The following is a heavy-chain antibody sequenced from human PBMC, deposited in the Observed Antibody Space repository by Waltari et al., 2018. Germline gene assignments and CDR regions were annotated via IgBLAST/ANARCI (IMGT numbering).Heavy chain of an antibody. CDR1: GGSISSYY. Sequence: QVQLQESGPGLVKPSETLSLTCTVSGGSISSYYWSWIRQPPGKGLEWIGYIYYSGSTNYNPSLKSRVTISVDTSKNQFSLKLSSVTAADTAVYYCARGRGGIYDFWSGYPPNFDYWGQGTLVTVSS. CDR3: ARGRGGIYDFWSGYPPNFDY. V-gene: IGHV4-59*01. J-gene: IGHJ4*02. CDR2: IYYSGST. D-gene: IGHD3-3*01.